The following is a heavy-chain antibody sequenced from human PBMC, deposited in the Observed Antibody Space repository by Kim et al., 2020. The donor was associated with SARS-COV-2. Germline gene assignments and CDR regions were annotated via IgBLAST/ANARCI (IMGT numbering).Heavy chain of an antibody. CDR1: GGSFSGYY. V-gene: IGHV4-34*01. D-gene: IGHD6-13*01. CDR3: ARMQQLVEGTFDP. Sequence: SETLSLTCAVYGGSFSGYYWSWIRQPPGKGLEWIGEINHSGSTNYNPSLKSRVTISVDTSKNQFSLKLSSVTAADTAVYYCARMQQLVEGTFDPWGQGTLVTVSS. J-gene: IGHJ5*02. CDR2: INHSGST.